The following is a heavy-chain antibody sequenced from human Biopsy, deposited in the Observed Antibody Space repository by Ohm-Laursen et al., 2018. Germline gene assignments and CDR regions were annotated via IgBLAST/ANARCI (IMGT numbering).Heavy chain of an antibody. CDR1: GFTFSSSA. Sequence: SSVKVSCKAPGFTFSSSAAQWVRQARGQRLEWIGWIVVGSGHTNYAQKFQERVTITRDMSTSTAYMELTRLRSEDTAVYYCAATSTLYYYYYAMDVWDQGTTITVSS. V-gene: IGHV1-58*01. J-gene: IGHJ6*02. CDR2: IVVGSGHT. CDR3: AATSTLYYYYYAMDV.